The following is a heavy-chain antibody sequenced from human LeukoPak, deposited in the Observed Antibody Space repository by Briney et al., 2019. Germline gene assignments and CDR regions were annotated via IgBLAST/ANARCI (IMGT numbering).Heavy chain of an antibody. J-gene: IGHJ5*02. V-gene: IGHV4-30-2*01. CDR1: GGSISSGGYS. Sequence: SSETLSLTCAVSGGSISSGGYSWSWIRQPPGKGLEWIGHIYHSGSTYYNPSLKSRVTISVDRSKNQFSLKLSSVTAADTAVYYCARVGFGGAWFDPRGQGTLVTVSS. D-gene: IGHD3-10*01. CDR3: ARVGFGGAWFDP. CDR2: IYHSGST.